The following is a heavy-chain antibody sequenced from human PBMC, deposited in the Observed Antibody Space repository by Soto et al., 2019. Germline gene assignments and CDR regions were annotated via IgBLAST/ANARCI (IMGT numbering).Heavy chain of an antibody. V-gene: IGHV1-18*04. CDR2: ISAYNGNT. Sequence: ASVKVSCKASGYTFTSYGISWVRQAPGQGLEWMGWISAYNGNTNYAQKLQDRVTMTTDTSTSTAYMELRSLRSDDTAVYYCASGITGTKRDDAFDIWGQGTMVTVSS. D-gene: IGHD1-7*01. CDR1: GYTFTSYG. CDR3: ASGITGTKRDDAFDI. J-gene: IGHJ3*02.